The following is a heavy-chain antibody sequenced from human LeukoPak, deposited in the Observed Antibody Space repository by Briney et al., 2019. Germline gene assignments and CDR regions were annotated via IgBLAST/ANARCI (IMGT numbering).Heavy chain of an antibody. J-gene: IGHJ4*02. V-gene: IGHV3-48*02. CDR1: GFTFSSYS. CDR2: IIRSSGTI. Sequence: GGSLRLSCAASGFTFSSYSMNWVRQAPGKGLEWVSYIIRSSGTIYYADSVKGRFTISRDNTKNSLYLQMNSLRDEDTAVYYCASAGSGLYWGQGTLVTVSS. CDR3: ASAGSGLY. D-gene: IGHD6-19*01.